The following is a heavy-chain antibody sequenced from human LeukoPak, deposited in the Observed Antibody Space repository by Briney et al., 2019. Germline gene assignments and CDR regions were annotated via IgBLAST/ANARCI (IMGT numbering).Heavy chain of an antibody. CDR2: ISGTSSLI. V-gene: IGHV3-48*04. D-gene: IGHD3-3*01. J-gene: IGHJ6*02. Sequence: GGSLRLSCAASGFTFSTYSMNWVRQAPGKGLEWVSYISGTSSLIYYADSVKGRFTISRDNAKNSLYLQMNSLRAEDTAVYYCARERWSLYSNDYYYYGLDVWGQGTTVTVSS. CDR1: GFTFSTYS. CDR3: ARERWSLYSNDYYYYGLDV.